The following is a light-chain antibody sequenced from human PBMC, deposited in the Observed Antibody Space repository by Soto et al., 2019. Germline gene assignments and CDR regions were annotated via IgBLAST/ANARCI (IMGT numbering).Light chain of an antibody. CDR1: QSVSSN. CDR2: GAS. V-gene: IGKV3-15*01. J-gene: IGKJ2*01. Sequence: EIVMTQSRDTLSVSPGERATLSCRASQSVSSNLAWYQQKPGQAPRLLIYGASSRATGIPARFSGSGSGTAFILTISSLQSEDFAVYYCQQYNKWPPYTFGQGTKLEIK. CDR3: QQYNKWPPYT.